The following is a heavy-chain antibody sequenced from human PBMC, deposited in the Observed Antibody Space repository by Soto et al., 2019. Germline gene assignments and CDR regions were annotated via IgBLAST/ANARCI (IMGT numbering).Heavy chain of an antibody. D-gene: IGHD4-4*01. J-gene: IGHJ5*02. CDR2: INPKSDDT. CDR1: GYPFSDNQ. V-gene: IGHV1-2*02. CDR3: ARKHSLDYIRWGLDP. Sequence: ASVKVSCKASGYPFSDNQIHWLRRAPRQGLEWMGRINPKSDDTNYAQKFQGRVTMTRDTSIDTAYLELTGLTSDDTATYYCARKHSLDYIRWGLDPWGQGTLVTVSS.